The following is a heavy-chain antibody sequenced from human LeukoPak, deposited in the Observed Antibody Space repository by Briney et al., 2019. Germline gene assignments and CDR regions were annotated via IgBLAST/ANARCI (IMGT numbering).Heavy chain of an antibody. D-gene: IGHD3-22*01. Sequence: PGGSLRLSCAASGFTFSSYSMNWVRQAPGKGLEWVSLMSGSGARTYYADSVKGRFTISRDSSKNTLYLHMNSLRAEDTAVYYCAKGYYYDNSGESYFDYWGQGTLVTVSS. CDR2: MSGSGART. V-gene: IGHV3-23*01. J-gene: IGHJ4*02. CDR3: AKGYYYDNSGESYFDY. CDR1: GFTFSSYS.